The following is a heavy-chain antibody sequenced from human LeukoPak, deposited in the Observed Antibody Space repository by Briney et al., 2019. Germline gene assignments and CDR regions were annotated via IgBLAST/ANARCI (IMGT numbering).Heavy chain of an antibody. V-gene: IGHV3-53*01. Sequence: GGSLRLSCAASGFTVSNNYMSWVRQAPGKGLEWVSVIYSGGSTYYAESVKGRFTISRDNSKNTLYLQMNSLRAEDTAVYYCARSSWPSMNFDYWGQGTLVTVSS. CDR1: GFTVSNNY. CDR2: IYSGGST. J-gene: IGHJ4*02. D-gene: IGHD6-13*01. CDR3: ARSSWPSMNFDY.